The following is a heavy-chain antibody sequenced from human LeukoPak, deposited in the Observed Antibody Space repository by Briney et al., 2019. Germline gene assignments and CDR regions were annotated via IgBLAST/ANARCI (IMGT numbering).Heavy chain of an antibody. CDR3: ARHGSYGPWTF. CDR1: GGSISSYY. CDR2: IYTSGST. Sequence: SETLSLTCTVSGGSISSYYWSWIRQPPGKGLEWIGYIYTSGSTNYNPSLKSRVTRSVDTSKNQFSLKLSSVPAADTAVYYCARHGSYGPWTFWGQGTLVTVSS. D-gene: IGHD1-26*01. V-gene: IGHV4-4*09. J-gene: IGHJ4*02.